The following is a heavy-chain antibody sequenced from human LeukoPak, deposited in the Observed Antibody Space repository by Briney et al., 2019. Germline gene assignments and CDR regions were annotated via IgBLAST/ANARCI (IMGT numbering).Heavy chain of an antibody. CDR1: GFTFSSYA. CDR2: ISGSGGST. CDR3: AKRHREATIGYYFDY. Sequence: GGSLRLSCAASGFTFSSYAMSWVRQAPGKGLEWVSAISGSGGSTYYADSVKGRFTISRDNSKNTLYLQMNSLRAEDTAVYYCAKRHREATIGYYFDYWGQGTLVTVSS. D-gene: IGHD5-12*01. J-gene: IGHJ4*02. V-gene: IGHV3-23*01.